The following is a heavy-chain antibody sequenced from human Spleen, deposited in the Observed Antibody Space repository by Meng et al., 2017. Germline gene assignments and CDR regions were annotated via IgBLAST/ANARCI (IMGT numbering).Heavy chain of an antibody. CDR2: INHSGST. J-gene: IGHJ4*02. CDR1: GGSISNDNW. D-gene: IGHD4-11*01. CDR3: ARGPTTMAHDFDY. V-gene: IGHV4-4*02. Sequence: QVQLQESGPGLVNPSGTLSLTCAVSGGSISNDNWWSWVRQPPGKGLEWIGEINHSGSTNYNPSLESRATISVDTSQNNLSLKLSSVTAADSAVYYCARGPTTMAHDFDYWGQGTLVTVSS.